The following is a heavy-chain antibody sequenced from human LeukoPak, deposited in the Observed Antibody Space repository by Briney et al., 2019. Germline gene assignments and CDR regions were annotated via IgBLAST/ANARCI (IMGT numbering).Heavy chain of an antibody. CDR2: INWNI. V-gene: IGHV3-9*01. Sequence: GGSLRLSCAASGFTFDNSAMHWARQGPGKGLKWISGINWNIDYADSVKGRFTTSRDNAKNSLYLQMNSLRTEDTAVYYCARGGSGNWNAPFDYWGQGTLVTVSS. CDR1: GFTFDNSA. CDR3: ARGGSGNWNAPFDY. D-gene: IGHD1-1*01. J-gene: IGHJ4*02.